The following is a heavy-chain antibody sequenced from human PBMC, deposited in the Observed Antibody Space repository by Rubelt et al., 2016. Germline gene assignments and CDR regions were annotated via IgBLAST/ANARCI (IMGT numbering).Heavy chain of an antibody. J-gene: IGHJ5*02. CDR2: ISSDSYYI. CDR3: TTGEVMEDR. V-gene: IGHV3-21*03. Sequence: EVQLLESGGGLIQPGGSLRLSCAASGFIFSGYNMNWVRQAPGKGLEWVSSISSDSYYIYYADSMKGRFTISRDNAKNSLYLQMNSLKAEDTAVYFCTTGEVMEDRWGQGTLVTVSS. CDR1: GFIFSGYN. D-gene: IGHD2-21*01.